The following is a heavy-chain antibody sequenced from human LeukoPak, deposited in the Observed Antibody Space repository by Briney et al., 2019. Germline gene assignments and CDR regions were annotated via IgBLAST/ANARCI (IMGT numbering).Heavy chain of an antibody. J-gene: IGHJ4*02. V-gene: IGHV4-59*08. CDR3: ARHEEGYNWNLFY. D-gene: IGHD1-7*01. CDR1: GGSISSYY. Sequence: SETLSLTCTVSGGSISSYYWSWIRQPPGKGVEWIGYIHRSGNTNYNPSLRSRITTSVDTSKNQFSLRLSSVTAADTAVYFCARHEEGYNWNLFYWGQGALVAVTS. CDR2: IHRSGNT.